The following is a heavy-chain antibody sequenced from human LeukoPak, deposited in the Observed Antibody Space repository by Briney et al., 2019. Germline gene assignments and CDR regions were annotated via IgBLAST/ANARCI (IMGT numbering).Heavy chain of an antibody. CDR3: ARDSGTTGEVKFDP. J-gene: IGHJ5*02. CDR1: GGSIGTYY. CDR2: IYYNGYT. V-gene: IGHV4-59*12. D-gene: IGHD3-10*01. Sequence: PSETLSLTCTVSGGSIGTYYWSSIRQPPGKGLEWIGYIYYNGYTDYNPSLKSRVTISPHTSKNQFSLNLSSVTAADTAVYYCARDSGTTGEVKFDPWGLGTLVTVSS.